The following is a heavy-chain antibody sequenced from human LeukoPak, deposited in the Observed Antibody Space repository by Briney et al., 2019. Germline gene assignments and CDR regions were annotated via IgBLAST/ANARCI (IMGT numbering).Heavy chain of an antibody. CDR1: GFTFSSYG. CDR3: AKDMAYSSSLAEDY. V-gene: IGHV3-30*18. J-gene: IGHJ4*02. D-gene: IGHD6-6*01. CDR2: ISYDGSNK. Sequence: GGSLRLSCAASGFTFSSYGMHWVRQAPGKGLEWVAVISYDGSNKYYADSVKGRFTISRDNSKNTLYLQMSSLRAEDTAVYYCAKDMAYSSSLAEDYWGQGTLVTVSS.